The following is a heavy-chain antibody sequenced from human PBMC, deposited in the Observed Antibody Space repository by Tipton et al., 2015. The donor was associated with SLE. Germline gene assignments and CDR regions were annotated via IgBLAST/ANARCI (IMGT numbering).Heavy chain of an antibody. J-gene: IGHJ4*02. V-gene: IGHV1-69*06. D-gene: IGHD2-15*01. CDR3: ARGGYCSGGTCYKAFDY. CDR2: IIPIFGTA. Sequence: QSGAEVKKPGSSVKVSCKASGGTFSSYAISWVRQAPGQGLEWMGGIIPIFGTANYAQKFQGRVTITADKSTSTAYMELSSLRSEDTAVYYCARGGYCSGGTCYKAFDYWGQGTLVTVSS. CDR1: GGTFSSYA.